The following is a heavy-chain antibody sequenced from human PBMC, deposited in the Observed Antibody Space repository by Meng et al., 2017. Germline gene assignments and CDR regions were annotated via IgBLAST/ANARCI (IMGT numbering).Heavy chain of an antibody. Sequence: SETLSLTCTVSGGSISSSSYYWGWIRQPPGKGLEWIGSIYYSGSTYYNPSLKSRVTISVDTSKNQFSLKLSSVTAADTAVYYCAAGYSSSWYNDYWGQGTLVTVSS. CDR3: AAGYSSSWYNDY. J-gene: IGHJ4*02. V-gene: IGHV4-39*07. D-gene: IGHD6-13*01. CDR1: GGSISSSSYY. CDR2: IYYSGST.